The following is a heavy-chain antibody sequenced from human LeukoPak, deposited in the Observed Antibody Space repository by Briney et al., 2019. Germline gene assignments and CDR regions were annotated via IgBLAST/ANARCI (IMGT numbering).Heavy chain of an antibody. D-gene: IGHD4-17*01. Sequence: ASVKVSCKASGYTFTAYYLRWVRQAPGQGLEWMGWINSNSGGTNYAQKFQGRVTMTRDTSISTAYMELSRLRSDDTAVYYCARGPTVNALSYYYYYMDVWGKGTTVTVSS. CDR1: GYTFTAYY. CDR3: ARGPTVNALSYYYYYMDV. CDR2: INSNSGGT. V-gene: IGHV1-2*02. J-gene: IGHJ6*03.